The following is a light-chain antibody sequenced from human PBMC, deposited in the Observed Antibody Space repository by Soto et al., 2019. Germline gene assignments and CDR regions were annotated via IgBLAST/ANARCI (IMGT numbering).Light chain of an antibody. CDR2: AAS. CDR1: QDIRNF. V-gene: IGKV1-27*01. Sequence: DIQMTQSPTSLSASVGDRVTITCRASQDIRNFVAWYQQKPGKAPKLLIYAASTLQSGVPSRFSGSGSGTDFNSLQPEDVATYSCQKYSSVPVFGPGTKVEIK. CDR3: QKYSSVPV. J-gene: IGKJ3*01.